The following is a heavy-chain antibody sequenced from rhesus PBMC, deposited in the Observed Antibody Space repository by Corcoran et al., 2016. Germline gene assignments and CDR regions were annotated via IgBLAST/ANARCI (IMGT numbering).Heavy chain of an antibody. J-gene: IGHJ4*01. Sequence: EAQLVETGGGLVQPGGSLRLSGAASGFTFSTYGMSWVRQAPGKGVEWVSGITNSGRRTFYADSVKGRFTISRDNSKNTLSLQMNSLRPEDTAVYYCANTPDHWGQGVLVTVSS. CDR1: GFTFSTYG. V-gene: IGHV3S5*01. CDR2: ITNSGRRT. CDR3: ANTPDH.